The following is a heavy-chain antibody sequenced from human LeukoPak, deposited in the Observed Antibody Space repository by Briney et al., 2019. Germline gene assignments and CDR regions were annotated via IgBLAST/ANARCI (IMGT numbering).Heavy chain of an antibody. CDR2: TVSEIDGGTT. J-gene: IGHJ6*02. Sequence: GGSLRLSCAASGFTFNYAWMSWVRQVPGKGLEWVGQTVSEIDGGTTDYAAPVKGRFTISRDDSRSTLYLQMNSLKIEDTAVYYCTTDEDWNYAREDVWGQGATVIVSS. D-gene: IGHD1-7*01. CDR1: GFTFNYAW. CDR3: TTDEDWNYAREDV. V-gene: IGHV3-15*04.